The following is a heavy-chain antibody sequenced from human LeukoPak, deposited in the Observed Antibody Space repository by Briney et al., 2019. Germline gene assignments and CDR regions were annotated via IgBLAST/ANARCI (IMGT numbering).Heavy chain of an antibody. CDR1: GFTFSGYA. CDR2: INSNGGST. Sequence: GGSLRPSCAASGFTFSGYAMHWVRQAPGKRLEYVASINSNGGSTYYANSVKGRFTISRDNSKNTLYLQMGSLRAEDMAVYYFARSQWLGQEGFDYWGQGTPVTVSS. V-gene: IGHV3-64*01. D-gene: IGHD6-19*01. J-gene: IGHJ4*02. CDR3: ARSQWLGQEGFDY.